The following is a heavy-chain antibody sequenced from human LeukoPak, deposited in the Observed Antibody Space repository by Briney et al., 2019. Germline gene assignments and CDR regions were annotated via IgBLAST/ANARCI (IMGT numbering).Heavy chain of an antibody. CDR3: ARGASSYYDSSDYFDY. D-gene: IGHD3-22*01. Sequence: GASVKVSCKASGYTFTSHGINWVRQAPGQGPEWMGWISVYNGNTNYAQKLQGRVTMTTDTSTSTAYMELRSLRSDDTAVCYCARGASSYYDSSDYFDYWGQGTLVTVSS. V-gene: IGHV1-18*01. J-gene: IGHJ4*02. CDR1: GYTFTSHG. CDR2: ISVYNGNT.